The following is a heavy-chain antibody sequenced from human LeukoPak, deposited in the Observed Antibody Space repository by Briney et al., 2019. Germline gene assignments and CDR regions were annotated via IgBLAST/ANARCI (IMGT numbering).Heavy chain of an antibody. Sequence: GGSLRLSCAASGFTFSSYWMSWVRQAPGKGLEWVANIKQDGSEKYYVDSVKGRFTISRDNAKNSLYLQMNSLRAEDTAVYYCARDGAMVRGVGGYYFDYWGQGTLVTVSS. CDR2: IKQDGSEK. D-gene: IGHD3-10*01. V-gene: IGHV3-7*01. CDR3: ARDGAMVRGVGGYYFDY. CDR1: GFTFSSYW. J-gene: IGHJ4*02.